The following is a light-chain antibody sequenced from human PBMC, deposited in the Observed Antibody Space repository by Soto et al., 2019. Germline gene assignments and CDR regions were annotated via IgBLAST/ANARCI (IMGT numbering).Light chain of an antibody. J-gene: IGKJ5*01. Sequence: EIVLTQSPDILSLSPGDRATLSCRASQSVTSDFLVWYQQKPGQAPRLLISGASSRATGIPDRFSGSGSGTDFTLTISRLEPEDFALYYCQHYVERSPITFGQGTRLEIK. CDR1: QSVTSDF. CDR2: GAS. CDR3: QHYVERSPIT. V-gene: IGKV3-20*01.